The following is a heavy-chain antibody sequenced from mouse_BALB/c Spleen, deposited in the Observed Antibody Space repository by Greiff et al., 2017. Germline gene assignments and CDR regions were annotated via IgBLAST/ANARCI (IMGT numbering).Heavy chain of an antibody. CDR3: ARKEGPPAWFAY. J-gene: IGHJ3*01. CDR1: GFTFSSYA. V-gene: IGHV5-6-5*01. D-gene: IGHD3-3*01. CDR2: ISSGGST. Sequence: EVQVVESGGGLVKPGGSLKLSCAASGFTFSSYAMSWVRQTPEKRLEWVASISSGGSTYYPDSVKGRFTISRDNARNILYLQMSSLKSEDTAMYYCARKEGPPAWFAYWGQGTLVTVSA.